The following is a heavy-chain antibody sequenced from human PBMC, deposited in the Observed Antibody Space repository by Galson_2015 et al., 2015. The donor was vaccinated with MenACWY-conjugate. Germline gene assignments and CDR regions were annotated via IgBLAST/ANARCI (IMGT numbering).Heavy chain of an antibody. CDR3: ARHPPGGRGMDV. V-gene: IGHV5-51*01. Sequence: QSGAEVKKPGESLKISCKGSGYSFSIYWIGWVRQMPGKGLEWMGLISPDDSNTRYSPAFQGQVTISADRSISTAYLQWNTLQASDTAIYYCARHPPGGRGMDVWGQGTTVTVSS. D-gene: IGHD1-26*01. CDR2: ISPDDSNT. CDR1: GYSFSIYW. J-gene: IGHJ6*02.